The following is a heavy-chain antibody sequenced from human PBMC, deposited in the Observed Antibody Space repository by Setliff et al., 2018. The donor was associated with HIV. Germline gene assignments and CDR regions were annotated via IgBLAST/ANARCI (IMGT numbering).Heavy chain of an antibody. Sequence: ASVKVSCKASGYTFTSYDINWVRQATGQGLEWMGWMNPNSGNTGYAQKFQGRVTMTRNTSISTAYMELSSLRSEDTAVYYCARRITGLDAFDIWGQGTMVTVSS. CDR1: GYTFTSYD. CDR2: MNPNSGNT. D-gene: IGHD2-8*02. J-gene: IGHJ3*02. CDR3: ARRITGLDAFDI. V-gene: IGHV1-8*02.